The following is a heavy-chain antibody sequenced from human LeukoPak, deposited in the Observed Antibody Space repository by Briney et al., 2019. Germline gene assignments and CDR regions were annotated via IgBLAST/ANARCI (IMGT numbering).Heavy chain of an antibody. Sequence: SGTLSLTCTVSGGSISSSSFYWGRIRQPPGMGLVWIGSIYYSWSTYYNPSLKSRVTISVDTSKHQFSLKLSSETAADTAVYYCARGDTSDWTVGGFDYWGQGTLVTVSS. CDR3: ARGDTSDWTVGGFDY. CDR2: IYYSWST. J-gene: IGHJ4*02. CDR1: GGSISSSSFY. D-gene: IGHD6-19*01. V-gene: IGHV4-39*07.